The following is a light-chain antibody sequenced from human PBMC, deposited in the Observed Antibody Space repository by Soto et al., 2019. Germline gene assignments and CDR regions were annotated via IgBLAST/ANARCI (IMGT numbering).Light chain of an antibody. V-gene: IGKV1-5*03. J-gene: IGKJ1*01. Sequence: DIQMTQSPSTLSGSVGDRVTITCRASQTISSWLAWYQQKAGKAPNLLIYKASRLESGVPSRFSGSGSETELTITISGLQPDDFETYYCQQYNSFSWTFGQGTKVDIK. CDR3: QQYNSFSWT. CDR1: QTISSW. CDR2: KAS.